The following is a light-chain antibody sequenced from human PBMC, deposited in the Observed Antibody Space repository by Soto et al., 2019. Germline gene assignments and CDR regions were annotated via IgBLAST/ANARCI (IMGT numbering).Light chain of an antibody. Sequence: QSVLTQPPSVSGAPGQTGTISCTGSRSNIGADYDVHWYQQVPGAAPKLLIYGNWNRPSGVPDRFSGSKSVASASLAITGLQAEDESDYYCQSYDVTLDAWVFGGGTKLTVL. J-gene: IGLJ3*02. V-gene: IGLV1-40*01. CDR1: RSNIGADYD. CDR2: GNW. CDR3: QSYDVTLDAWV.